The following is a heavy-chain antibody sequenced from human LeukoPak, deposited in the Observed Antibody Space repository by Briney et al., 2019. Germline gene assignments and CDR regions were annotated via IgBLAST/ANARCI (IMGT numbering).Heavy chain of an antibody. J-gene: IGHJ6*02. CDR3: AAHLRVATNDYYYYGMDV. CDR2: IYYSGST. D-gene: IGHD5-12*01. CDR1: GGSISSYY. Sequence: PSETLSLTCTVSGGSISSYYWSWIRQPPGKGLEWIGYIYYSGSTNYNPSLKSRVTISVDTSKNQFSLKLSSVTAADTAVYYCAAHLRVATNDYYYYGMDVWGQGTTVTVSS. V-gene: IGHV4-59*12.